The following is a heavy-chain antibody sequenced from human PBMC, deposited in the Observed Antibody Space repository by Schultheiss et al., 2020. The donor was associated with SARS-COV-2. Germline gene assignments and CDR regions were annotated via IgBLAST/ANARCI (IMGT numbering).Heavy chain of an antibody. CDR2: ISYDGSNK. V-gene: IGHV3-30*18. Sequence: GGSLRLSCAASGFTFSSYGMHWVRQAPGKGLEWVAVISYDGSNKYYADSVKGRFTISRDNSKNTLYLQMNSLRAEDTAVYYCAKDQDVWGPFDYWGQGTLVTVSS. D-gene: IGHD3-16*01. CDR1: GFTFSSYG. J-gene: IGHJ4*02. CDR3: AKDQDVWGPFDY.